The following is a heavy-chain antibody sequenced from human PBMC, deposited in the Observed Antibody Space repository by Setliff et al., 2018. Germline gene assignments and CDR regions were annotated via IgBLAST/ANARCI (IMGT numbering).Heavy chain of an antibody. V-gene: IGHV1-2*04. CDR1: GYTFTGYY. Sequence: ASVKVSCKASGYTFTGYYMHWVRQAPGQGLEWMGWINPNSGGTNYAQKFQGWVTMTRDTSTDTAYMELSSLRSEDTAVYYCATYSTLGYCSSTSCYGHFDYWGQGTLVTVSS. CDR2: INPNSGGT. D-gene: IGHD2-2*01. J-gene: IGHJ4*02. CDR3: ATYSTLGYCSSTSCYGHFDY.